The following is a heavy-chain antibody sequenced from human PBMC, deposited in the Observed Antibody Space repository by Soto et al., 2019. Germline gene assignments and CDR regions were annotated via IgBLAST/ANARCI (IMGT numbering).Heavy chain of an antibody. CDR2: IWYDGSNE. CDR1: GFTFSTYA. J-gene: IGHJ4*02. Sequence: QVQLVESGGGVVQPGGSLRLSCVASGFTFSTYAMFWVRQAPGKGLEWVALIWYDGSNEKYADSVKGRFTISRDNSKNTLYLEMNSLRAEDTAVYYCAGEFLDGDHATDCWGQGTLVTVSS. CDR3: AGEFLDGDHATDC. V-gene: IGHV3-33*01. D-gene: IGHD4-17*01.